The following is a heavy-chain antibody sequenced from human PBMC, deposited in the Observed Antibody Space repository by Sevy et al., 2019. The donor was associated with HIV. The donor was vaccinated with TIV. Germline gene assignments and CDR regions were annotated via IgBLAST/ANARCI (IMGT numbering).Heavy chain of an antibody. Sequence: GWSLRLSYAASGFRFNIYEMNWVRQAPGKGLEWVSYISSSGSPIYYADSVKGRFTISRDNAKSSLYLQMNSLRAEDTAVYYCVRGRAMIIYDWGQGTLVTVSS. CDR2: ISSSGSPI. CDR1: GFRFNIYE. CDR3: VRGRAMIIYD. D-gene: IGHD5-12*01. J-gene: IGHJ4*02. V-gene: IGHV3-48*03.